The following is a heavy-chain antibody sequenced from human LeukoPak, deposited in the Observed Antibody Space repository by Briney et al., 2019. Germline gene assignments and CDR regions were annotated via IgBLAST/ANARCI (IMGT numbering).Heavy chain of an antibody. CDR2: IGAGGTFT. Sequence: GGSLRLSCTASGFTFSSYAMNWVRQAPGKGLEWVPGIGAGGTFTYYADSVKGRFTISRDNSKNTLYLQINSLRAEDTAVYYCARVSSYGSGSYYHYYFDYWGQGTLVTVSS. D-gene: IGHD3-10*01. CDR1: GFTFSSYA. CDR3: ARVSSYGSGSYYHYYFDY. V-gene: IGHV3-23*01. J-gene: IGHJ4*02.